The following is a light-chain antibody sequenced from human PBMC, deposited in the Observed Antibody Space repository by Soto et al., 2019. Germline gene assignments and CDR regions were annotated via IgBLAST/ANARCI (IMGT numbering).Light chain of an antibody. V-gene: IGKV1-5*01. Sequence: EIQMTQSPSTLSASVGDTVTIACRASEDVANYLAWHQQKPGRAPMLLISDASDLKSGVPSRFSGSGSGTDFTLMISNLQPDDSATYYCQQYKSWCTFGPGTKVQSK. CDR2: DAS. J-gene: IGKJ1*01. CDR1: EDVANY. CDR3: QQYKSWCT.